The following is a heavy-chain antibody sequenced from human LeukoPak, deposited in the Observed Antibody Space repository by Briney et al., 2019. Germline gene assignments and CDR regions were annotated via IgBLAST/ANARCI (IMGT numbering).Heavy chain of an antibody. CDR2: INHSGST. J-gene: IGHJ4*02. CDR3: ARGPAADY. Sequence: PSETLSLTCAVYGGSFSGYYWSWIRQPPGKGLEWIGEINHSGSTNYNPSLKSRVTISVDTSKNQFSLKLSSVTAADTAVYYCARGPAADYWGQGTPVTVSS. CDR1: GGSFSGYY. D-gene: IGHD2-15*01. V-gene: IGHV4-34*01.